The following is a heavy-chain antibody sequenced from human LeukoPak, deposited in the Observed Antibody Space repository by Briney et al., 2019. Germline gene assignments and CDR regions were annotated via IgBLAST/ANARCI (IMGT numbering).Heavy chain of an antibody. CDR2: LWAAAHKS. CDR3: AKTQGYYDA. V-gene: IGHV3-23*01. D-gene: IGHD2-15*01. J-gene: IGHJ5*02. CDR1: GFTFRNYA. Sequence: GGSLRLSCVASGFTFRNYAMTWVRQAPGKGLELDSGLWAAAHKSVYRIAVHGQFPISRDNSKNALYLQMNSLRADDTAVYYCAKTQGYYDAWGQGALVTVSS.